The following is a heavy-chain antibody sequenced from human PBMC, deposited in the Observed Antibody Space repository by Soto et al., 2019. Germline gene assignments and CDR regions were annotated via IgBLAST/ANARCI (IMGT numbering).Heavy chain of an antibody. J-gene: IGHJ4*02. CDR2: IGPESGAT. CDR3: GRGRSGQIVVFY. CDR1: GYTFTGHY. D-gene: IGHD1-26*01. V-gene: IGHV1-2*02. Sequence: ASVKVSCKASGYTFTGHYIYWVRQAPEQGPEWMGEIGPESGATRYAQRFQGRVTMTRDTSITTVYMELKNLSPDDTAVYYCGRGRSGQIVVFYWGQGTPVTSPQ.